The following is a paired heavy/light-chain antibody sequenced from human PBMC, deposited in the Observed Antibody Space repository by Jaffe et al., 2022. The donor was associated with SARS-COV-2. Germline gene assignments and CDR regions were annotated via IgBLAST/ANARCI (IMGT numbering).Light chain of an antibody. J-gene: IGLJ3*02. CDR3: QAADPSGTNVV. CDR1: ALRNQY. Sequence: FELTQPPSVSLSPGQTTTIICSGDALRNQYAYWYQQRPGQAPVLVIYKDSERPSGIPERFSGSTSGTAVTLTISGVQPEDEADYYCQAADPSGTNVVFGGGTKLTVL. CDR2: KDS. V-gene: IGLV3-25*03.
Heavy chain of an antibody. CDR2: ISDGAFNNK. D-gene: IGHD5-12*01. CDR3: ARDRGIVATTNLGIDY. J-gene: IGHJ4*02. Sequence: QVQLVESGGGVVQPGRSLRLSCTVSGFNLSTHGLHWVRQAPGKGLEWVATISDGAFNNKYYADFVKGRFTISRDNSKNTLDLHMNGLRVEDTALYYCARDRGIVATTNLGIDYWGQGTLVTVS. V-gene: IGHV3-30*04. CDR1: GFNLSTHG.